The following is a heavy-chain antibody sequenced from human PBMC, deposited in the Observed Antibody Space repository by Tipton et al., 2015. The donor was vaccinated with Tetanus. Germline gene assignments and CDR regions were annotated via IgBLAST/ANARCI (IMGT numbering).Heavy chain of an antibody. J-gene: IGHJ5*02. Sequence: TLSLTCTVSGGSINSGGYFWNWLRQYPGKGLEWIGYIYYSGTTHFNPSLKSRLVMSVDVSKNQFSLNLTSVIAADTAVYYCARDQGGGRVARLNWFDPWGPGTLVTVSS. V-gene: IGHV4-31*03. CDR3: ARDQGGGRVARLNWFDP. CDR1: GGSINSGGYF. D-gene: IGHD3-16*01. CDR2: IYYSGTT.